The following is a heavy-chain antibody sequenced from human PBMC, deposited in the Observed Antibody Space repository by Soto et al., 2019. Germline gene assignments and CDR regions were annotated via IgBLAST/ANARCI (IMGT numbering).Heavy chain of an antibody. J-gene: IGHJ5*02. CDR2: IYHSGNT. V-gene: IGHV4-4*02. Sequence: QVQLQESGPGLVKPSGTLSLTCAVSGDSISGSNWWSWVRQSPGKGLEWIGEIYHSGNTNYNPSPKGRATISVDKSKNQFSLRLNSVTAADTAVYYCVRVVWGVPAPGTSGWFDPWGQGTLVTVSS. D-gene: IGHD6-13*01. CDR1: GDSISGSNW. CDR3: VRVVWGVPAPGTSGWFDP.